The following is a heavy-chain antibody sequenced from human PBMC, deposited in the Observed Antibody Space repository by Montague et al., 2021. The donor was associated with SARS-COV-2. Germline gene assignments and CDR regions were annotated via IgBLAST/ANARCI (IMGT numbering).Heavy chain of an antibody. CDR2: INYSGTT. Sequence: SETLSLTCSVSGGSITDRTYYWGCIRQSPGKGLEWIGAINYSGTTYYNPSLKSRVTISPDTAKNQFSLKMTSVTAADTAVYYCARHWGIAAAGNWGQGTLVTVPS. CDR3: ARHWGIAAAGN. CDR1: GGSITDRTYY. V-gene: IGHV4-39*01. J-gene: IGHJ4*02. D-gene: IGHD6-13*01.